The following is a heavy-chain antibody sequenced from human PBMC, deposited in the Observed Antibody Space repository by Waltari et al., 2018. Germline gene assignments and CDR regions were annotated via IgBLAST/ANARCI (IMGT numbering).Heavy chain of an antibody. Sequence: QLQLQESGPGLVKPSETLSLTCAVSGGSISSHAYYWGWIRQPPGKGLEWIGSIYYSGSPYYTPSLKRRVTISVDTSKNQFCLKLSSVTAADTAIYDCARYEVGYCSGTTCYTDNYYYYMDVWGKGTTVTISS. D-gene: IGHD2-2*02. V-gene: IGHV4-39*07. CDR3: ARYEVGYCSGTTCYTDNYYYYMDV. CDR2: IYYSGSP. J-gene: IGHJ6*03. CDR1: GGSISSHAYY.